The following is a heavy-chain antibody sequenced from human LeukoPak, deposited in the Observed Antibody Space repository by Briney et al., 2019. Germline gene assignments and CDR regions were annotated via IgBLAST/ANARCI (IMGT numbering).Heavy chain of an antibody. CDR3: AKDLYYYGSGSFSD. CDR2: ISGSGDST. J-gene: IGHJ4*02. CDR1: GFTFSSYA. Sequence: GGSLRLSCAASGFTFSSYAMNWVRQAPGKGLEWVSIISGSGDSTYYADSVKGRFTISRDNSKNTLYLQMNSLRAEDTAVYYCAKDLYYYGSGSFSDGGQGTLVTVSS. V-gene: IGHV3-23*01. D-gene: IGHD3-10*01.